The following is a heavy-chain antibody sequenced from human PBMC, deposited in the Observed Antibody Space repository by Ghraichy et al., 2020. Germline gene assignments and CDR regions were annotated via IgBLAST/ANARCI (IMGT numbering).Heavy chain of an antibody. D-gene: IGHD4-11*01. Sequence: SETLSLTCAVSGGSISSSNWWSWVRQPPGKGLEWIGEIYHSGSTNYNPSLKSRVTISVDKSKNQFSLKLSSVTAADTAVYYCARAIGYSNLNYYYYMDVWGKGTTVTVSS. V-gene: IGHV4-4*02. CDR2: IYHSGST. CDR3: ARAIGYSNLNYYYYMDV. J-gene: IGHJ6*03. CDR1: GGSISSSNW.